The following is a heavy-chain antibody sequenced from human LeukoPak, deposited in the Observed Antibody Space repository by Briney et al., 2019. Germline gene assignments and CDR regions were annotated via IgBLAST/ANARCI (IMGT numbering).Heavy chain of an antibody. CDR3: AREAIVGATKGNWFDP. V-gene: IGHV4-4*02. CDR2: IYHSGST. D-gene: IGHD1-26*01. Sequence: PSGTLSLTCADSGGSISSSNWWGWVRQPPGKGLEWIGEIYHSGSTNYNPSLKSRVTISVDKSKNQFSLKLSSVTAADTAVYYCAREAIVGATKGNWFDPWGQGTLVTVSS. J-gene: IGHJ5*02. CDR1: GGSISSSNW.